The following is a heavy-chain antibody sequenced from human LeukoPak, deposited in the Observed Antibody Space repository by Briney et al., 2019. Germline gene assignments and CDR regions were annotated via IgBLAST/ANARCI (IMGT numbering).Heavy chain of an antibody. CDR1: GASISSTSYY. J-gene: IGHJ4*02. V-gene: IGHV4-39*07. Sequence: SDTLSLTCTVSGASISSTSYYWGWIRQPPGKGLEWIGSTYYRGTTYYNPSLKSRVTISVDTSKNQFSLQLSSVTAADTAVYYCARGAALKYYSGWTDYWGQGTLVTVSS. D-gene: IGHD6-19*01. CDR2: TYYRGTT. CDR3: ARGAALKYYSGWTDY.